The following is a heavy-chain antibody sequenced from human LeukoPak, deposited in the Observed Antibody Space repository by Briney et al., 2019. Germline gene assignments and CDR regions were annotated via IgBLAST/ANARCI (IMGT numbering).Heavy chain of an antibody. J-gene: IGHJ5*02. CDR2: ITSSSSYI. CDR3: ARVSGYYNWFDP. CDR1: GFTFSSYT. V-gene: IGHV3-21*01. Sequence: GGSLRLSCAVSGFTFSSYTMNWVRQAPGKGLEWVSSITSSSSYIYYVDSVKGRFTISRDNAKDSLYLQMNSLRAEDTAVYYCARVSGYYNWFDPWGQGTLVTVSS. D-gene: IGHD3-3*01.